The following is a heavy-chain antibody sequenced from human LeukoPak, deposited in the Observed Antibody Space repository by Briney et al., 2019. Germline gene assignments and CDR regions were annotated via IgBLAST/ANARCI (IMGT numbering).Heavy chain of an antibody. CDR3: ARDFELGKKGYYFDY. D-gene: IGHD7-27*01. CDR2: IWYDGSNK. CDR1: GFTFSSYG. V-gene: IGHV3-33*01. Sequence: GGSLRLSCAASGFTFSSYGMHWVRQAPGKGLEWVAVIWYDGSNKYYADSVKGRFTIARDNSKNTLYLQMNSLRAEDTAVYYCARDFELGKKGYYFDYWGQGTLVTVSS. J-gene: IGHJ4*02.